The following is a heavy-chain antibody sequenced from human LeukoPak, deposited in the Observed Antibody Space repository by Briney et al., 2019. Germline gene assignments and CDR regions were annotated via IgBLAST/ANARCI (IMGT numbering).Heavy chain of an antibody. V-gene: IGHV4-59*01. J-gene: IGHJ4*02. CDR3: ARATYDILTGYPYYFDY. CDR1: GGSISSYY. CDR2: IYYSGST. D-gene: IGHD3-9*01. Sequence: PSETLSLTCTVSGGSISSYYWSWIRQPPGKGLGWIGYIYYSGSTNYNPSLKSRVTISVDTSKNQFSLKLSSVTAADTAVYYCARATYDILTGYPYYFDYWGQGTLVTVSS.